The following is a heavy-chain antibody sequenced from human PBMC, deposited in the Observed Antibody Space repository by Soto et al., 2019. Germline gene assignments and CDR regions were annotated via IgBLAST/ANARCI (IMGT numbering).Heavy chain of an antibody. D-gene: IGHD3-3*01. CDR2: IYYSGST. Sequence: TLSLTCTVSGGSISSGGYYWSWIRQHPGKGLEWIGYIYYSGSTYYNPSLKSRVTISVDTSKNQFSLKLSSVTAADTAVYYCASAEYDLTTPVDYYGMDVWGQGTKVTVYS. CDR1: GGSISSGGYY. J-gene: IGHJ6*02. CDR3: ASAEYDLTTPVDYYGMDV. V-gene: IGHV4-31*03.